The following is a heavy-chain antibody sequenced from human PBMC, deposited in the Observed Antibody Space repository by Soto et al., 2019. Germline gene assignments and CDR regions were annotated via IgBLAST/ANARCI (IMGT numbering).Heavy chain of an antibody. J-gene: IGHJ5*02. V-gene: IGHV3-15*07. Sequence: PGGSLRLSCAASGFTVSSNYMTWVRQAPGKGLEWVGRIKSKTDGGTTDYAAPVKGRITISRDDSKNTLYLQMNSLKTGDTAVYYCTTVGEYSSSWYSVTWGQGTLVTVSS. CDR1: GFTVSSNY. D-gene: IGHD6-13*01. CDR2: IKSKTDGGTT. CDR3: TTVGEYSSSWYSVT.